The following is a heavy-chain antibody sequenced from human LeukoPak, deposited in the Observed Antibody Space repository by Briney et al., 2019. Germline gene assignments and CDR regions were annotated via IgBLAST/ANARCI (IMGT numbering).Heavy chain of an antibody. CDR1: GGSISSSSYY. V-gene: IGHV4-39*01. Sequence: SETLSLTCTVSGGSISSSSYYWGWIRQPPGKGPEWIGSIYYSGSTYYNPSLKSRVTISVDTSKNQFSLKLSSVTAADTAVYYCARSPGDPFDYWGQGTLVTVSS. CDR2: IYYSGST. J-gene: IGHJ4*02. D-gene: IGHD7-27*01. CDR3: ARSPGDPFDY.